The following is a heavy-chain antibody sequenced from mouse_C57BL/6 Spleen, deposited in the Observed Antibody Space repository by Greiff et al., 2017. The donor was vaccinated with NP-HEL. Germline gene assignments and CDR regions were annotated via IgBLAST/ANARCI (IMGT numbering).Heavy chain of an antibody. V-gene: IGHV1-26*01. CDR3: ARSPIYAMEY. J-gene: IGHJ4*01. CDR2: INPNNGGT. Sequence: EVQLQQSGPELVKPGASVKISCKASGYTFTDYYMNWVKQSHGKSLEWIGDINPNNGGTSYNQKFKGKATLTVDKSSSTAYMELRSLTSEDSAVYYCARSPIYAMEYWGQGTSVTVSS. CDR1: GYTFTDYY.